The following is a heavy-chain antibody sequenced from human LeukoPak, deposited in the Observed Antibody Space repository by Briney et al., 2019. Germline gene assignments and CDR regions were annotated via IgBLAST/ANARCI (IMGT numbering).Heavy chain of an antibody. D-gene: IGHD5-12*01. Sequence: GASVKVSCKASGFTFTSYYMHWVRQAPGQGLEWMGIINPSGGSTSYAQKFQGRVTMTRDTSTSTVYMELSSLRSEDTAVYYCARDLDGYSGYEYLDYWGQGTLVTVSS. CDR2: INPSGGST. CDR1: GFTFTSYY. J-gene: IGHJ4*02. V-gene: IGHV1-46*01. CDR3: ARDLDGYSGYEYLDY.